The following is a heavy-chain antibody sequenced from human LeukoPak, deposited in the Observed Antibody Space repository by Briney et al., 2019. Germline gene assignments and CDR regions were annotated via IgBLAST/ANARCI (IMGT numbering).Heavy chain of an antibody. J-gene: IGHJ4*02. D-gene: IGHD3-10*01. Sequence: PLQTLSLTCAISGDSVSSNYVTWNWIRQSPSRGLGWLGRTYYRSKWSTDYAVSVQSRMTINPNTSKNQFSLQLNSVTPEDTAVYYCARGTGVNFDYCGQGTQVTVSS. CDR1: GDSVSSNYVT. V-gene: IGHV6-1*01. CDR2: TYYRSKWST. CDR3: ARGTGVNFDY.